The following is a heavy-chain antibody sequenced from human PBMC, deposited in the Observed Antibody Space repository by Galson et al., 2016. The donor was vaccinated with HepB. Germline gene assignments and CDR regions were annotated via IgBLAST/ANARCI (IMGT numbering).Heavy chain of an antibody. J-gene: IGHJ4*02. CDR1: GFTFSAYP. CDR3: ARTNTHFSHSSVDS. D-gene: IGHD6-19*01. Sequence: SLRLSCAASGFTFSAYPFHWVRQAPGKGLEWVALISDDGSNKYYADSVKGRFTISRDNSKKTLYLQMNSLRAEDTAVYYCARTNTHFSHSSVDSWGQGTLVIVSS. V-gene: IGHV3-30-3*01. CDR2: ISDDGSNK.